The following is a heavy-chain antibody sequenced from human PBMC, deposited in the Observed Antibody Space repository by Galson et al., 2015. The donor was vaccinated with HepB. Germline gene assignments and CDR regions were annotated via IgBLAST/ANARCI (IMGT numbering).Heavy chain of an antibody. V-gene: IGHV1-18*01. Sequence: SVKVSCKASGYTFTSYGISWVRQAPGQGLEWMGWISAYNGNTNYAQKLQGRVTMTTDTSTSTAYMELRSLRSDDTAVYYCARDSIVGTAAAGIGGFDLWGRGTLVTVSS. J-gene: IGHJ2*01. CDR2: ISAYNGNT. CDR3: ARDSIVGTAAAGIGGFDL. D-gene: IGHD6-13*01. CDR1: GYTFTSYG.